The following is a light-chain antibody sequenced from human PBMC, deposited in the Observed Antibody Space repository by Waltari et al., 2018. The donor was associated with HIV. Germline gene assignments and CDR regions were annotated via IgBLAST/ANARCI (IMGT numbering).Light chain of an antibody. CDR2: DVT. CDR1: RTDVGGYNY. CDR3: CSYAGSNTPYV. J-gene: IGLJ1*01. Sequence: QSVLSQPRSVSGSPGQSVTIPCTATRTDVGGYNYVGWYQQHPGKAPKVMIFDVTKRPSGVPDRFFGSKSGNTASLTISGLQAEDEADYYCCSYAGSNTPYVFGTGTKVTVL. V-gene: IGLV2-11*01.